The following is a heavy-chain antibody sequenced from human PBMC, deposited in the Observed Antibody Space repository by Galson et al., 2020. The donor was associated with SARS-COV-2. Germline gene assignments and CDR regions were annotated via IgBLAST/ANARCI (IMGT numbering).Heavy chain of an antibody. CDR3: AKGWMYYYYGMDL. CDR2: IWYDGSNQ. J-gene: IGHJ6*02. V-gene: IGHV3-33*06. Sequence: GESLKISCAASGFTFSSYAMHWVRQAPGKGLEWVAVIWYDGSNQYYADSVKGRFIISRDNSKNTLNLQMNSLRAEDTAVYYCAKGWMYYYYGMDLWGQGTTVTVSS. CDR1: GFTFSSYA. D-gene: IGHD2-2*03.